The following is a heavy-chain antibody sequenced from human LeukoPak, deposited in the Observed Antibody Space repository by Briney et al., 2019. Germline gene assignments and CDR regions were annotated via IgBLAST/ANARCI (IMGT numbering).Heavy chain of an antibody. V-gene: IGHV1-2*02. CDR1: GYTFTGYY. Sequence: ASVKVSCKASGYTFTGYYMHWVRQAPGQGLEWMGWINPNSGDTNYAQKFQGRVTMTTDTSTSTAYMELRSLRSDDTGVYYCARDFGFLDVWGKGTTVTVSS. J-gene: IGHJ6*04. CDR2: INPNSGDT. CDR3: ARDFGFLDV. D-gene: IGHD3-3*01.